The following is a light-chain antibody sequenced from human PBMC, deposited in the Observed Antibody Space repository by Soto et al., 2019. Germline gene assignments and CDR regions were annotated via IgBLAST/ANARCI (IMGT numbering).Light chain of an antibody. J-gene: IGLJ2*01. CDR1: SSDVGSYNL. V-gene: IGLV2-23*03. CDR2: EGS. Sequence: QSALTQPASVSGSPGQSITISCTGTSSDVGSYNLVSWYQQHPGKAPKVMIYEGSKRPSAVSNRFSGSKSGNTASLTISGLQAEDEADYYCCSYAGSSTFVFGGGTKLTVL. CDR3: CSYAGSSTFV.